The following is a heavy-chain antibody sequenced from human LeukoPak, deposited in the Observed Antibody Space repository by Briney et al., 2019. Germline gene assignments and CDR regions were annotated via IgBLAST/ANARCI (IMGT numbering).Heavy chain of an antibody. CDR3: ARYGRSTPLDY. V-gene: IGHV1-18*04. D-gene: IGHD2-2*01. CDR1: GYTFTGYY. J-gene: IGHJ4*02. CDR2: ISAYNGNT. Sequence: ASVKVSCKASGYTFTGYYMHWVRQAPGQGLEWMGWISAYNGNTNYAQKLQGRVTMTTDTSTSTAYMELRSLRSDDTAVYYCARYGRSTPLDYWGQGTLVTVSS.